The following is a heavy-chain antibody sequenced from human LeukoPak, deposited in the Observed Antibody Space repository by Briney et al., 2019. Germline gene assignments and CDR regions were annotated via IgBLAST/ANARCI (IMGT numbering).Heavy chain of an antibody. D-gene: IGHD3/OR15-3a*01. V-gene: IGHV3-48*01. Sequence: GGPLRLSCAASGFTFSSYSMNWVRQAPGKGLEWVSYITGSINTIHYADSVKGRFTISRDNAKNSVYLQMNSLRLEDTAVYYCARTGLGLYSFDYWGRGTLVTVSS. CDR3: ARTGLGLYSFDY. J-gene: IGHJ4*02. CDR2: ITGSINTI. CDR1: GFTFSSYS.